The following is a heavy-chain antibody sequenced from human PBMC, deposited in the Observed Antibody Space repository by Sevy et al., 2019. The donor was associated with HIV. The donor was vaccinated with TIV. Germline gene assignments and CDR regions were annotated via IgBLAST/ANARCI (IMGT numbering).Heavy chain of an antibody. D-gene: IGHD3-3*01. CDR2: IKADNGNI. J-gene: IGHJ4*02. Sequence: ASVKVSCKASGYSFTNHAIQWVRQAPGQGLEWMGWIKADNGNIKYSQKFQDRLTITRDTSATTAYMELRSLRPEDTAFYFWAREKGGIFGVVAGQFDSWGQGTLVTVSS. V-gene: IGHV1-3*01. CDR3: AREKGGIFGVVAGQFDS. CDR1: GYSFTNHA.